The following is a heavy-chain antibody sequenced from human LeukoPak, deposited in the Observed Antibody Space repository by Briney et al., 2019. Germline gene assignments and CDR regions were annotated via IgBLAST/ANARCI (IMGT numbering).Heavy chain of an antibody. CDR1: GFSFSTYG. V-gene: IGHV3-23*01. CDR2: FGDTGMP. Sequence: GGSLRLSCVASGFSFSTYGMTWVRQAPGKGLEWVSGFGDTGMPHYRDSVKGRFSISRDNSKNTFCLQMNSLRAEDTAIYYCARWDGYGDLWGRGTLVTVSS. CDR3: ARWDGYGDL. D-gene: IGHD5-12*01. J-gene: IGHJ2*01.